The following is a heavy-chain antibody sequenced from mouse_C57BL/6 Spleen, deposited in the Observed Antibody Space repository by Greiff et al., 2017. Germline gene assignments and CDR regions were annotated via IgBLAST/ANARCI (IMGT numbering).Heavy chain of an antibody. J-gene: IGHJ1*03. CDR1: GYTFTNYW. CDR2: IYPGGGYT. Sequence: VKLQESGAELVRPGTSVKMSCKASGYTFTNYWIGWAKQRPGHGLEWIGDIYPGGGYTNYNEKFKGKATLTADKSSSTAYMQFSSLTSEDSAIYYCARRFLRGFWYFDVWGTGTTVTVSS. CDR3: ARRFLRGFWYFDV. V-gene: IGHV1-63*01.